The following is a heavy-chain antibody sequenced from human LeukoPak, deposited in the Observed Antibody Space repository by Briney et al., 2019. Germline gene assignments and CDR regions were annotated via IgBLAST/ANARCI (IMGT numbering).Heavy chain of an antibody. CDR3: ARGPISRTMLPFFDY. D-gene: IGHD3-10*02. V-gene: IGHV4-30-2*01. CDR2: IYHSGST. J-gene: IGHJ4*02. Sequence: SETLSLTCAVSGGSISSGGYSWSWIRQPPGKGLEWIGYIYHSGSTYYNPSLKSRVTISVDRSKNQFSLKLSSVTAAHTAVYYCARGPISRTMLPFFDYWGQGTLVTVSS. CDR1: GGSISSGGYS.